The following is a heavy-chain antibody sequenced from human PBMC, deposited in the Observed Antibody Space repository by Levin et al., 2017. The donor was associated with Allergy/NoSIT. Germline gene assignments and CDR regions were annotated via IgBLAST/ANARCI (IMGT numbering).Heavy chain of an antibody. J-gene: IGHJ4*02. Sequence: GGSLRLSCAASGFTFSSYWMTWVRQAPEKGLEWVATINEPGIDKHYLDSVKGRFTISRDNAKNSLYLQMNSLRVEDTAVYYCVRVSWIHPAYWGQGTLVTVSS. CDR2: INEPGIDK. CDR1: GFTFSSYW. CDR3: VRVSWIHPAY. V-gene: IGHV3-7*01. D-gene: IGHD5-18*01.